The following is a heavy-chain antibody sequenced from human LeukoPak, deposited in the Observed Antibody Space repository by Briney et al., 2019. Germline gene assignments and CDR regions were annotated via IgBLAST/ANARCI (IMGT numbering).Heavy chain of an antibody. V-gene: IGHV3-21*01. D-gene: IGHD4-17*01. CDR1: GFTFSSYS. CDR2: ISSSSSYI. CDR3: ARDSTLTVTETNFDY. Sequence: GXXLRLSCAASGFTFSSYSMNWVRQAPGKGLEWVSSISSSSSYIYYADSVKGRFTISRDNAKNSLYLQMNSLRAEDTAVYYCARDSTLTVTETNFDYWGQGTLVTVSS. J-gene: IGHJ4*02.